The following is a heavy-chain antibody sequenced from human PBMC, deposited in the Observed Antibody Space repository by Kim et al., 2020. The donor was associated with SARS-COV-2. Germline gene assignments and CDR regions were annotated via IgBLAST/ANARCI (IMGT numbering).Heavy chain of an antibody. CDR3: ARDSGNWGLSDAFDI. Sequence: GGSLRLSCAASGFTFSSYSMNWVRQAPGKGLEWVSSISSSSSYIYYADSVKGRFTISRDNAKNSLYLQMNSLRAEDTAVYYCARDSGNWGLSDAFDIWGQGTMVTVSS. D-gene: IGHD7-27*01. V-gene: IGHV3-21*04. CDR1: GFTFSSYS. CDR2: ISSSSSYI. J-gene: IGHJ3*02.